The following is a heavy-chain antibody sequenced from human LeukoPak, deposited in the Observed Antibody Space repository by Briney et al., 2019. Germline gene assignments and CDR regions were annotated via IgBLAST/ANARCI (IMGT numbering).Heavy chain of an antibody. V-gene: IGHV4-4*07. CDR1: GGSISSYY. Sequence: SETLSLTCTVSGGSISSYYWSWIRQPAGKGLEWIGRIYTSGSTNYNPSLKSRVTMSVDTSKNQFSLKLSSVTAADTAVYYCARTLPGRWFGEFDYWGQGTLVTVSS. D-gene: IGHD3-10*01. J-gene: IGHJ4*02. CDR2: IYTSGST. CDR3: ARTLPGRWFGEFDY.